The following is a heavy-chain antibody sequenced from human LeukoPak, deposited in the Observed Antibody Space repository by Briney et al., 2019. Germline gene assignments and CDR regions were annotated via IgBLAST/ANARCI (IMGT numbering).Heavy chain of an antibody. CDR2: IGSGDT. D-gene: IGHD3-16*01. CDR1: GFTFSSYA. J-gene: IGHJ4*02. Sequence: PGGSLRLSCVASGFTFSSYAMIWVRQAPGKGLEWASVIGSGDTYYADSVKGRFTISRDNSKNTLYLQMNSLRADDTAVYYCAKKPLGDQPLDYWGQGTLVTVSS. CDR3: AKKPLGDQPLDY. V-gene: IGHV3-23*01.